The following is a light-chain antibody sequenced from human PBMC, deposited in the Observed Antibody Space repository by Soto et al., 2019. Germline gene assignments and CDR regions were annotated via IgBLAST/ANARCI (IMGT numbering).Light chain of an antibody. CDR2: TND. CDR3: LAWDASLNANR. Sequence: QSVLTQPPSASGTPGQRFTISCSGSSSNIESNTVYWYQQLPAMAPRLLIHTNDRRPSGVPDRFSGSKSGTSASLAISGLQSEDEADYYRLAWDASLNANRFGTGTKVTVL. J-gene: IGLJ1*01. V-gene: IGLV1-44*01. CDR1: SSNIESNT.